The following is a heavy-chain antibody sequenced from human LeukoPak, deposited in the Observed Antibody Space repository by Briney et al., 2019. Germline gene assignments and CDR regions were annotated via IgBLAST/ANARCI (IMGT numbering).Heavy chain of an antibody. D-gene: IGHD5-18*01. Sequence: PSETLSLTCAVYGGSFSGYYWSWIRQPPGKGLEWIGKINHSGSTNYNPSLKSRVTISVDTSKNQFSLKLSSVTAADTAVYYCARVGRRGYRVNNWFDPWGQGTLVTVSS. CDR2: INHSGST. CDR1: GGSFSGYY. V-gene: IGHV4-34*01. CDR3: ARVGRRGYRVNNWFDP. J-gene: IGHJ5*02.